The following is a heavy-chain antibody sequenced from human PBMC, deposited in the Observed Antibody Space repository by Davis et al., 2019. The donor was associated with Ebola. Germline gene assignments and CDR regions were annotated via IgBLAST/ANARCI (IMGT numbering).Heavy chain of an antibody. CDR2: IYGSGST. J-gene: IGHJ6*03. D-gene: IGHD5-12*01. Sequence: PSETLSLTCTVSGSSIISDPYYWSWIRQPGGKGLEWIGLIYGSGSTNYNPSLKSRVTISVDTSKNQFSLKLGSVTAADTAVYYCARGSRGYDIYYYYYMDVWGKGTTVTVSS. CDR1: GSSIISDPYY. CDR3: ARGSRGYDIYYYYYMDV. V-gene: IGHV4-61*02.